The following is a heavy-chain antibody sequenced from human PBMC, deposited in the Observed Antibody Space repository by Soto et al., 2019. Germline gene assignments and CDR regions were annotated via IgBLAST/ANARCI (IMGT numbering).Heavy chain of an antibody. J-gene: IGHJ4*02. CDR2: ISGSGGST. CDR3: AKDMALPPDSGGWLVIGY. CDR1: GFTFSSYA. V-gene: IGHV3-23*01. Sequence: GGSLRLSCAASGFTFSSYAMSWVRQAPGKGLEWVSAISGSGGSTYYADSVKGRFTISRDNSKNTLYLQMNSLRAEDTAVYYCAKDMALPPDSGGWLVIGYWGQGTLVTVSS. D-gene: IGHD6-19*01.